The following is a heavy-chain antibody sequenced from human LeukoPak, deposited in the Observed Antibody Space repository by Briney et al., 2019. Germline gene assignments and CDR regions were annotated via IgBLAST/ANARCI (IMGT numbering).Heavy chain of an antibody. CDR1: SYSIARGHY. J-gene: IGHJ4*02. CDR2: IYRDGDA. D-gene: IGHD1-26*01. CDR3: ARVSPSGSYYVFYGWDFDY. Sequence: KPSETLSLTCSVSSYSIARGHYWGWIRQPPGRGLEWIGSIYRDGDATYNPSLKSRVTSSVDTSTNQLFLRLTSVTAADTAVYYCARVSPSGSYYVFYGWDFDYWGQGTLVTVSS. V-gene: IGHV4-38-2*02.